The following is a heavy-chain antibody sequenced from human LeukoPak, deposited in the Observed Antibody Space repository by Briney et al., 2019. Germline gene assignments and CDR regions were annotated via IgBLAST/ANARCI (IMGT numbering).Heavy chain of an antibody. CDR2: IYLDDDK. CDR1: GFALSTSGVG. CDR3: AHSGSNTWGPDY. D-gene: IGHD1-26*01. Sequence: SGPTLVNPTQTHTLTCTFSGFALSTSGVGVGWIRQPPGKALESLAPIYLDDDKRYSPSLKSRLTITKDTSKNQVVLKMTNMDPVDTATYYCAHSGSNTWGPDYWGQGTLVTVSS. V-gene: IGHV2-5*02. J-gene: IGHJ4*02.